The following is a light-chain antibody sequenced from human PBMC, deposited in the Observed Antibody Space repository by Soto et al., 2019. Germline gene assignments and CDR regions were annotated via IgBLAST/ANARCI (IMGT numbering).Light chain of an antibody. CDR3: QQYGSSPKT. CDR2: GAS. V-gene: IGKV3-20*01. J-gene: IGKJ1*01. CDR1: QSVSSSY. Sequence: EIVLTQSPGTLSLSPVERATLSGMASQSVSSSYLAWYQQKPVQAPRLLIYGASSRATGIPDRFSGSGSGTDFTLTISRLEPEDFAVYYCQQYGSSPKTFGQGTKVDI.